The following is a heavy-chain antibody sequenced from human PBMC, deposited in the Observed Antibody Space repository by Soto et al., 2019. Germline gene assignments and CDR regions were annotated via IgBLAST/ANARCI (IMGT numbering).Heavy chain of an antibody. CDR3: VKLSGYCTGGSCFSYFDF. D-gene: IGHD2-15*01. J-gene: IGHJ4*02. V-gene: IGHV3-64D*06. Sequence: GGSLRLSCLGSGFTFSHHSLFWVRQPPGKGLQCVSSISGSGGNIYYAESVKGRFIISRDNSQNTLFLQMTSLTSEDSAVYYCVKLSGYCTGGSCFSYFDFWGKGA. CDR1: GFTFSHHS. CDR2: ISGSGGNI.